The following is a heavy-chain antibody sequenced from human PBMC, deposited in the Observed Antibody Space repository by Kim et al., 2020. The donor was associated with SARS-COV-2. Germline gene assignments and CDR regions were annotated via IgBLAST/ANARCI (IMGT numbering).Heavy chain of an antibody. CDR1: GGSISNYY. Sequence: SETLSLTCTVSGGSISNYYWNWIRQPPGKGLEWIGYIYYDGSTNYNPSLKSRVTISVDTSKNQFSLKLTSLTAADTAVYYCARGTTTRYLMDFEYWGQGTLVTVSS. CDR3: ARGTTTRYLMDFEY. D-gene: IGHD1-26*01. V-gene: IGHV4-59*01. J-gene: IGHJ4*02. CDR2: IYYDGST.